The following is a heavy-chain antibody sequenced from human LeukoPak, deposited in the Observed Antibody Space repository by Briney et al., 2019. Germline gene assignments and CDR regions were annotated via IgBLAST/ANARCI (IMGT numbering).Heavy chain of an antibody. V-gene: IGHV3-23*01. CDR1: GFTFSSYA. J-gene: IGHJ4*02. CDR2: ISGSDDST. Sequence: PGGSLRLSCAASGFTFSSYAMSWVRQAPGKGLEWVSVISGSDDSTYYADSVKGRFTISRDNSKSTLFLQMNSLRAEDRALYYCAKAGHSSSWAWADYWGQGTLVTDSS. CDR3: AKAGHSSSWAWADY. D-gene: IGHD6-13*01.